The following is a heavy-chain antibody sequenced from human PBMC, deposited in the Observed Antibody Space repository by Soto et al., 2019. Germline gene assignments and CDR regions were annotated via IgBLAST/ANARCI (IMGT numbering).Heavy chain of an antibody. CDR2: IIPIFGTA. D-gene: IGHD3-16*01. Sequence: SVKVSCKASGGTFSSYAISWVRQAPGQGLEWMGGIIPIFGTANYAQKFQGRVTITADESTSTAYMELSSLRSEDTAVYYCATGRGYDYDSYYYYGMDVWGQGTTVTVSS. CDR3: ATGRGYDYDSYYYYGMDV. CDR1: GGTFSSYA. J-gene: IGHJ6*02. V-gene: IGHV1-69*13.